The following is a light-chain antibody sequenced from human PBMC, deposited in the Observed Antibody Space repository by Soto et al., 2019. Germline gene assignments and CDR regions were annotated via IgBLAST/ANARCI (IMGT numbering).Light chain of an antibody. V-gene: IGKV3-15*01. Sequence: EIVMTQSPATLSVSPGERATLSCRASQSVSSNLAWYQQIPGQAPRLLIYGASTRATGIPARFSGSGSGTEFTLTISSLQSEDFAVYYCQQYDNWPYTFGQGTKLEIK. CDR3: QQYDNWPYT. J-gene: IGKJ2*01. CDR2: GAS. CDR1: QSVSSN.